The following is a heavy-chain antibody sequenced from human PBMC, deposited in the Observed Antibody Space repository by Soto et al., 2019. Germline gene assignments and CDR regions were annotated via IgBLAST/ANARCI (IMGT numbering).Heavy chain of an antibody. CDR1: GGSISRGTYS. CDR2: SYFTGNT. J-gene: IGHJ4*02. CDR3: ARHLTGYSSSWLDY. D-gene: IGHD6-13*01. Sequence: QLQLQESGPGLVNPSETLSLTCTVSGGSISRGTYSWVWIRQPPGQGLDWLGTSYFTGNTLYTPSLTRRVTMSVDTSKSQFSLSLPSMTAADTAVYYWARHLTGYSSSWLDYWGQGTLVTVSS. V-gene: IGHV4-39*01.